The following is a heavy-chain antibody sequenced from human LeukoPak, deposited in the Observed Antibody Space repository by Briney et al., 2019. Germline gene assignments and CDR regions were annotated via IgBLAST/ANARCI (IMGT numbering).Heavy chain of an antibody. Sequence: PGGSLRLSCAASGFTFSTYAMSWVRQAPGKGLEWVSAISGSGISTYYADSVKGRFTISRDNSKNTLYLQMNSLRAEDTAVYYCARDAQQWLVRYYFQHWGQGTLVTVSS. V-gene: IGHV3-23*01. D-gene: IGHD6-19*01. CDR2: ISGSGIST. J-gene: IGHJ1*01. CDR1: GFTFSTYA. CDR3: ARDAQQWLVRYYFQH.